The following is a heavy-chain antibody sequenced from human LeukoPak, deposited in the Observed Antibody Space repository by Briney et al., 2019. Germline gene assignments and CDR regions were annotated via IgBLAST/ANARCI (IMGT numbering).Heavy chain of an antibody. CDR2: ISASGHYI. V-gene: IGHV3-23*01. J-gene: IGHJ6*03. CDR1: GFTFRSFA. Sequence: GGSLRLSCEASGFTFRSFAMSWVRQAPGKGLEWLSGISASGHYIYQADSVKGRFTISRDNSKNTLYVEINSLRVEDTAVYYCARDGSWGDYQFYFYMDVWGKGTTVTVSS. CDR3: ARDGSWGDYQFYFYMDV. D-gene: IGHD2-2*01.